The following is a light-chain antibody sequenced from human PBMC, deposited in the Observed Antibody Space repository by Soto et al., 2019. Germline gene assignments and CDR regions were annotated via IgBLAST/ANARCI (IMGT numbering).Light chain of an antibody. J-gene: IGKJ1*01. CDR2: AAS. V-gene: IGKV1-12*01. Sequence: DIQMTQSPSSVPASVGDRVTITCRASQGIRSWLAWYQQKPGKAPKLLIFAASSLQSGVPSRFSGSRSGPDFTLTISSLQPEDFATYYCQQSYSSPPTFGQGTKVDIK. CDR3: QQSYSSPPT. CDR1: QGIRSW.